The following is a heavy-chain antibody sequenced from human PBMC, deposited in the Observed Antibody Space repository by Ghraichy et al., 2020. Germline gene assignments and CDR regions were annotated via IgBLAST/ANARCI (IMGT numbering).Heavy chain of an antibody. CDR3: ARDLKLARAFDI. Sequence: SETLSLTCTVSGGSISSYYWSWIRQPAGKGLEWIGRIYTSGSTNYNPSLKSQVTMSVDTSKNQLSLKLSSVTAADTAVYYCARDLKLARAFDIWGQGTMVTVSS. V-gene: IGHV4-4*07. CDR1: GGSISSYY. J-gene: IGHJ3*02. CDR2: IYTSGST.